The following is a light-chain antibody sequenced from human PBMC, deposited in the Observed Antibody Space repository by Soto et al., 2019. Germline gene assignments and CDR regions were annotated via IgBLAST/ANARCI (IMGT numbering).Light chain of an antibody. CDR3: CSYAATYSVL. CDR1: NNDIGRSNY. CDR2: DVN. Sequence: QSVLTQPRSVSGSPGHSVTISCTGTNNDIGRSNYVSWYQQHPGKAPKLVIYDVNKRPSGVPDRFSGSKSGTTASLTISGLHTDDEADYFCCSYAATYSVLFGGGTKVTVL. J-gene: IGLJ2*01. V-gene: IGLV2-11*01.